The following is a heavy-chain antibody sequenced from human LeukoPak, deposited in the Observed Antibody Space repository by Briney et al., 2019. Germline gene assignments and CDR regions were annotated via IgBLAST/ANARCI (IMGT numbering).Heavy chain of an antibody. CDR2: ISGGST. V-gene: IGHV3-38-3*01. CDR1: GFTVSSNE. CDR3: AKDHNVLLWFGERYYFDY. J-gene: IGHJ4*02. Sequence: PGGSLRLSCAASGFTVSSNEMSWVRQAPGKGLEWVSSISGGSTYYADSRKGRFTISRDNSKNTLHLQMNSLRAEDTAVYYCAKDHNVLLWFGERYYFDYWGQGTLVTVSS. D-gene: IGHD3-10*01.